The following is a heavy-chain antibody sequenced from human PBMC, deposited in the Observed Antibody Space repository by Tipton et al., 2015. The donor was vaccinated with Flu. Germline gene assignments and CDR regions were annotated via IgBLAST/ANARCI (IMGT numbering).Heavy chain of an antibody. CDR1: GDSISGYY. V-gene: IGHV4-34*01. CDR2: INHSGST. CDR3: ARVSPRRVTAIVVVMLPEGYFDY. D-gene: IGHD3-22*01. Sequence: TLSLTCTVSGDSISGYYWGWIRQPPGKGLEWIGEINHSGSTHYNSSLKSRVTMSVDSSKNQFSLHLSSVTAADTAVYYCARVSPRRVTAIVVVMLPEGYFDYWGQGTLAIVPS. J-gene: IGHJ4*02.